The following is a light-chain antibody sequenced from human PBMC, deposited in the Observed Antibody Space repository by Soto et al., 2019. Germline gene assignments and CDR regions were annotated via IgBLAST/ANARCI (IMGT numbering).Light chain of an antibody. J-gene: IGKJ4*01. V-gene: IGKV3-20*01. CDR2: GAS. Sequence: EIVLTQSPGTLSLSPGERATLSCRASQSVSNNYLAWYQQKPGQAPRLLIYGASNRATGIPDRFSGGGSGTDFTLTISRLEPEDFAVYYCQQYGSSPLLTFGGGTKVDNK. CDR1: QSVSNNY. CDR3: QQYGSSPLLT.